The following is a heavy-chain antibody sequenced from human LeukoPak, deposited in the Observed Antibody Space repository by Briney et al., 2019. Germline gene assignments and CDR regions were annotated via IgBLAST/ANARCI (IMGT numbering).Heavy chain of an antibody. CDR1: GSTFNNYA. D-gene: IGHD4-17*01. CDR3: ARDAYAVADY. J-gene: IGHJ4*02. V-gene: IGHV3-23*01. CDR2: ITGGGDGT. Sequence: GGSLRLSCATSGSTFNNYAMTWVRQAPGKGLEWVSHITGGGDGTYYADSVKGRFTISRDNSKNTMYLQMNSLRAEDTAVYYCARDAYAVADYWGQGTLVTVSS.